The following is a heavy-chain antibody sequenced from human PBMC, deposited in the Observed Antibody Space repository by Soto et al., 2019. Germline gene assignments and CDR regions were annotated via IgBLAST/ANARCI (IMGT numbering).Heavy chain of an antibody. D-gene: IGHD1-26*01. Sequence: ASVKVSCKASGYTFTGHYIHWVRQAPEQGPEWMGEIGPGSGATRYAQRFQGRVTMTRDMSITTVYMELNNLSPDDTAVYYCGRGRSGQIVVFYWGQGTPVTVSS. CDR3: GRGRSGQIVVFY. V-gene: IGHV1-2*02. CDR1: GYTFTGHY. CDR2: IGPGSGAT. J-gene: IGHJ4*02.